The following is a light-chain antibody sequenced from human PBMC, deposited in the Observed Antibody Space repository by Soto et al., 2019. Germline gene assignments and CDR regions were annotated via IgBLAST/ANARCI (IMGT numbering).Light chain of an antibody. J-gene: IGKJ3*01. V-gene: IGKV3-15*01. Sequence: EIVMTQAPATLSVSPGERATLSCRASQSVSSNLAWYQQKPGQAPRLLIYGASTRATRIPARFSGSGSGTEFTLTISRLQSGDFAVYYCQQYNNWPFTFGPGTKVDIK. CDR1: QSVSSN. CDR2: GAS. CDR3: QQYNNWPFT.